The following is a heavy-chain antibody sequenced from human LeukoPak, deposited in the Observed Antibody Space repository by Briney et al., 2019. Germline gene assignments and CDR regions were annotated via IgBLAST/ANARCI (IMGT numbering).Heavy chain of an antibody. D-gene: IGHD2-2*01. V-gene: IGHV3-64*01. CDR3: AREASRLDRCSDY. CDR1: GSTLSRYA. CDR2: ISSNGGST. J-gene: IGHJ4*02. Sequence: QTGGSLRLSCAALGSTLSRYATHGVRQAPGKGLEYVSAISSNGGSTSYANSVKGRFTISRDNSKNTLYLQMGSLRAEDMAVYYFAREASRLDRCSDYWGQGTLVTVSS.